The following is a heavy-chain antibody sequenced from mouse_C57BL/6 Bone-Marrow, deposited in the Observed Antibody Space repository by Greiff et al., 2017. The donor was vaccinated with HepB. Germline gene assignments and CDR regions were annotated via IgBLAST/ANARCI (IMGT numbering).Heavy chain of an antibody. D-gene: IGHD2-1*01. CDR1: GYTFTSYG. CDR2: IYPRSGNT. V-gene: IGHV1-81*01. CDR3: ARSLYYGPYYAMDY. J-gene: IGHJ4*01. Sequence: QVQLQQSGAELARPGASVKLSCKASGYTFTSYGISWVKQRTGQGLEWIGEIYPRSGNTYYNEKFKGKATLTADKSSSTAYMELRSLTSEYSAVYFCARSLYYGPYYAMDYWGQGTSVTVSS.